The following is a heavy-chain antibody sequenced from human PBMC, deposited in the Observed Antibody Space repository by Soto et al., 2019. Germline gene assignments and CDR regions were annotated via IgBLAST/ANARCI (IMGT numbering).Heavy chain of an antibody. CDR3: ARDPTPHYYYYGMDV. V-gene: IGHV1-2*04. Sequence: ASVKVSCKASGHTFTGYYMHWVRQAPGQGLEWMGWINPNSGGTNYAQKFQGWVTMTRDTSISTAYMELSRLRSDDTAVYYCARDPTPHYYYYGMDVWGQGTTVTVSS. J-gene: IGHJ6*02. CDR1: GHTFTGYY. CDR2: INPNSGGT. D-gene: IGHD2-15*01.